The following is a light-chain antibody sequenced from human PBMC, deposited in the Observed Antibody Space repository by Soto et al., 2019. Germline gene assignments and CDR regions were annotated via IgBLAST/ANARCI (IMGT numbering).Light chain of an antibody. Sequence: DIVMTQSPDSLAVSLGERATINCKSSQSVLYSSNNKNYLAWYQQKPGQPPKLLIYKASTLKSGVPSRFSGSGSGTEFTLTISSLQPDDFATYYCQHYNSYSEAFGQGTKVDIK. CDR1: QSVLYSSNNKNY. J-gene: IGKJ1*01. CDR3: QHYNSYSEA. V-gene: IGKV4-1*01. CDR2: KAS.